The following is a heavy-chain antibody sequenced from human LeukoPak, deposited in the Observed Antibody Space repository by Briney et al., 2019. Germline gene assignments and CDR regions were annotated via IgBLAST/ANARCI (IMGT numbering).Heavy chain of an antibody. CDR1: GFTFRSYW. Sequence: GGSLRLSCAASGFTFRSYWMSWVRQAPGKGLEWVANIKQDGSEKYYVDSVKGRFTISRDNAKNSLYLQMNSLRAEDTAVYYCARDGRGGYLDYWGQGTLVTVSS. J-gene: IGHJ4*02. CDR2: IKQDGSEK. D-gene: IGHD3-16*01. CDR3: ARDGRGGYLDY. V-gene: IGHV3-7*01.